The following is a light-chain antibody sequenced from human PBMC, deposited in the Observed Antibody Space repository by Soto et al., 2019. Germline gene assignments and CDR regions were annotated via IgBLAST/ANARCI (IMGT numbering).Light chain of an antibody. CDR2: DAS. CDR3: KKYSNLPPNP. Sequence: EIVLTQSPATLSLSPGDRATLSCGASQSVSSRYLAWYQQKPVLAPRLLIYDASTRATGIPDRFSGSGSGTCLTLTISRMEPEDFAMYYCKKYSNLPPNPFGQGTQLEIK. V-gene: IGKV3D-20*01. J-gene: IGKJ2*01. CDR1: QSVSSRY.